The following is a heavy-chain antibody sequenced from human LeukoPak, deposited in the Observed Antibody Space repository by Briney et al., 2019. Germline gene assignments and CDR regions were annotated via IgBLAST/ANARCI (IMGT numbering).Heavy chain of an antibody. CDR2: ISGSGGTT. Sequence: PGGSLRLSCAASGFTFSSYAMSWVRQAPGRGLEWVSVISGSGGTTYSADSVRGRFTISRDISKSTLYLQMNSLRAEDTAAYYCARERGNSGGNTNGYFDYWGQGTLVTVSS. J-gene: IGHJ4*02. V-gene: IGHV3-23*01. CDR3: ARERGNSGGNTNGYFDY. CDR1: GFTFSSYA. D-gene: IGHD4-23*01.